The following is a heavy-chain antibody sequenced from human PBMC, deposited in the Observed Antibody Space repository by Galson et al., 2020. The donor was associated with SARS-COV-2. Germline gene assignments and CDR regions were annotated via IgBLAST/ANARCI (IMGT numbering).Heavy chain of an antibody. Sequence: SETLSLTCTVSGGSISSGGYYWSWIRQHPGKGLEWIGYIYYSGSTYYNPSLKSRVTISVDTSKNQFSLKLSSVTAADTAVYYCAREIADSSGWYQGPISWGQGTLVTVSS. J-gene: IGHJ5*02. CDR3: AREIADSSGWYQGPIS. CDR1: GGSISSGGYY. CDR2: IYYSGST. D-gene: IGHD6-19*01. V-gene: IGHV4-31*03.